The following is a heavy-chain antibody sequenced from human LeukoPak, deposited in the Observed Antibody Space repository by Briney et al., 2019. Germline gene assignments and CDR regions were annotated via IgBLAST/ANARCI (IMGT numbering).Heavy chain of an antibody. CDR2: ISSSSSYI. CDR3: ARDQPGYCSSTSCPPPYYYYGMDV. D-gene: IGHD2-2*01. Sequence: GGSLRLSCAASGFTFSSYSMNWVRQAPGKGLEWVSSISSSSSYIYYADSVKGRFTISRDNAKNSLYLQMNSLRAEDTAVYYCARDQPGYCSSTSCPPPYYYYGMDVWGQGTTVTVSS. J-gene: IGHJ6*02. V-gene: IGHV3-21*01. CDR1: GFTFSSYS.